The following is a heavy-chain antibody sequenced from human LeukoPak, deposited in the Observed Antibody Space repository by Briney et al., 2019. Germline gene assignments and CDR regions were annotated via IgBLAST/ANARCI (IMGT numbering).Heavy chain of an antibody. J-gene: IGHJ6*02. CDR2: ISSSGSTI. Sequence: GGSLRLSCAASGFTFSSYEMNWVRQAPGKGLEWVSYISSSGSTIYYADSVKGRFTISRDNAKNSLYLQMNSLRAEDTAVYYCERKDDISIYYYYYGMDVWGQGTTVTVSS. CDR1: GFTFSSYE. CDR3: ERKDDISIYYYYYGMDV. V-gene: IGHV3-48*03. D-gene: IGHD3-9*01.